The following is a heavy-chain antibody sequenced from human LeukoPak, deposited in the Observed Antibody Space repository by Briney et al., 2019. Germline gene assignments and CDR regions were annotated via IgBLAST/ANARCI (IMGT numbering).Heavy chain of an antibody. V-gene: IGHV1-2*02. CDR3: ARDREWELLCYFDY. Sequence: ASVTVSCKASGYTFTGYYMHWVRQAPGQGLEWMGWINPNSGGTNYAQKFQGRVTMTRDTSISTAYMELSRLRSDDTAVYYCARDREWELLCYFDYWGQGTLVTVSS. CDR1: GYTFTGYY. D-gene: IGHD1-26*01. CDR2: INPNSGGT. J-gene: IGHJ4*02.